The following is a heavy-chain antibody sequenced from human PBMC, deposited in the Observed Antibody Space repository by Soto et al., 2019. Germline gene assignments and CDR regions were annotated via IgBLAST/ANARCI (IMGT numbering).Heavy chain of an antibody. D-gene: IGHD3-22*01. Sequence: GGSLRLSCAASGFTFNSYAMHCVRHAPGKGLEYVSAISSNGGSTYYANSVKGRFTISRDNSKNTLYLQMVSLRAEDMAVYYCARDHFYDSSGYFTPNFDDWGEGTLVTV. CDR2: ISSNGGST. J-gene: IGHJ4*02. CDR3: ARDHFYDSSGYFTPNFDD. V-gene: IGHV3-64*01. CDR1: GFTFNSYA.